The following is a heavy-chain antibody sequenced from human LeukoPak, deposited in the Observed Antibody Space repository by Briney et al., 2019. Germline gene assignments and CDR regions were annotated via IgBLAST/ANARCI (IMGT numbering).Heavy chain of an antibody. CDR2: IKQDGSET. V-gene: IGHV3-7*01. D-gene: IGHD3-3*01. Sequence: GGSLRLSCAASGFSFSNSWMTWVRQSPGKGLEWVANIKQDGSETYYVDSVMGRFTISRLKAKNSVYLQMNSLRAEDTAVYYCARDRWISGVVTIDFWGQGTLVTVSS. CDR1: GFSFSNSW. CDR3: ARDRWISGVVTIDF. J-gene: IGHJ4*02.